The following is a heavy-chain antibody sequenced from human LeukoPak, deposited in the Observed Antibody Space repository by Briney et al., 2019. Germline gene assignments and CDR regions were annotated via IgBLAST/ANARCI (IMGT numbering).Heavy chain of an antibody. V-gene: IGHV3-33*01. CDR1: GFTFSSYG. Sequence: PGRSLRLSCAASGFTFSSYGMHWVRQAPGKGLEWVAVIWYDGSNKYYADSVKGRFTISRDNSKNTLYLQVNSLRAEDTAVYYCATASGTYTSTYWGQGTLVTVSS. CDR3: ATASGTYTSTY. J-gene: IGHJ4*02. D-gene: IGHD1-26*01. CDR2: IWYDGSNK.